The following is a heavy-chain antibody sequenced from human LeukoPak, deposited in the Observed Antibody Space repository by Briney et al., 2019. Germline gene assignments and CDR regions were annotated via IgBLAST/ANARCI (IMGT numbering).Heavy chain of an antibody. CDR2: ISRSGGST. V-gene: IGHV3-23*01. CDR1: GFTFSSYA. D-gene: IGHD3-3*01. Sequence: GGSLRLSCAASGFTFSSYAMSWVRQAPGKGLEWVSAISRSGGSTYYADSVKGRFTISRDNSKNTLYLQMNSLRAEDTAVYYCAKVHYDFWSGYWGQGTLVTVSA. J-gene: IGHJ4*02. CDR3: AKVHYDFWSGY.